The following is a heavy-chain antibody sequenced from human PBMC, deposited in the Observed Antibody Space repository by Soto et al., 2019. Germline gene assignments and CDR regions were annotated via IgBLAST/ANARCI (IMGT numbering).Heavy chain of an antibody. J-gene: IGHJ4*02. CDR2: ISSYSTYI. D-gene: IGHD3-10*01. CDR1: GFTFSSYS. Sequence: GSLRLSCAASGFTFSSYSINWVRQAPGKGLEWVSSISSYSTYIYYGDSVKGRFTISRDNAKNSLSLQMNSLRAEDTAVYYCARLYGSGRTYYFDYWGQGSLVTVSS. CDR3: ARLYGSGRTYYFDY. V-gene: IGHV3-21*01.